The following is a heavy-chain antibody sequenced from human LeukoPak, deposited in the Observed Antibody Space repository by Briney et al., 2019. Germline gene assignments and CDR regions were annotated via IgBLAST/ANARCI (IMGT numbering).Heavy chain of an antibody. CDR3: ARFPQGYCSGGSCYAPLDY. CDR1: GFTFSSYG. V-gene: IGHV3-21*01. CDR2: ISSSSSYI. D-gene: IGHD2-15*01. Sequence: GGSLRLSCAASGFTFSSYGMNWVRQAPGKGLEWVSSISSSSSYIYYADSVKGRFTISRDNAKNSLYLQMNSLRAEDTAVYYCARFPQGYCSGGSCYAPLDYWGQGTLVTVSS. J-gene: IGHJ4*02.